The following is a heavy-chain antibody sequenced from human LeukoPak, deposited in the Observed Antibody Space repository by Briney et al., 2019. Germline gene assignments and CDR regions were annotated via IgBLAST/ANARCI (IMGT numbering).Heavy chain of an antibody. D-gene: IGHD6-19*01. J-gene: IGHJ4*02. CDR3: ARVGIAVAGKVSGYFDY. Sequence: SETLSLTCAVYGGSFSGYYWSWIRQPPGKGLEWIGYIYYSGSTNYNPSLKSRVTISVDTSKNQFSLKLSSVTAADTAVYYCARVGIAVAGKVSGYFDYWGQGTLVTVSS. CDR2: IYYSGST. CDR1: GGSFSGYY. V-gene: IGHV4-59*01.